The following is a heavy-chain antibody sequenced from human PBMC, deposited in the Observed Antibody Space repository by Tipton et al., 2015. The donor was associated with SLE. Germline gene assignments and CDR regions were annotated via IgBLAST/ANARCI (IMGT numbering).Heavy chain of an antibody. Sequence: QLVQSGAEVKKPGASVKVSCKASGYTFTSYGISWVRQAPGQGLEWMGWISAYNANTNYAQKLQGRVTMTTDTSTSTAYMELRNLRSDDTAVYYCARSMVRGVTVAYYIDVWGKGTTVTVSS. CDR2: ISAYNANT. V-gene: IGHV1-18*01. D-gene: IGHD3-10*01. J-gene: IGHJ6*03. CDR3: ARSMVRGVTVAYYIDV. CDR1: GYTFTSYG.